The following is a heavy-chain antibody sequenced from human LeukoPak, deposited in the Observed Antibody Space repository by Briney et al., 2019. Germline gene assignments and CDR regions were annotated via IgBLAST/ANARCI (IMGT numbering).Heavy chain of an antibody. CDR2: IYTSWST. J-gene: IGHJ3*02. D-gene: IGHD3-10*01. Sequence: SETLSLTCTVSGGSISSYYWSWIRQPAGKGLEWIGRIYTSWSTNYNPSLKSRVTMSVDTSKNQFSLKLSSVTAADTAVYYCARSMVQGVIIVDAFDIWGQGTMVTVSS. V-gene: IGHV4-4*07. CDR3: ARSMVQGVIIVDAFDI. CDR1: GGSISSYY.